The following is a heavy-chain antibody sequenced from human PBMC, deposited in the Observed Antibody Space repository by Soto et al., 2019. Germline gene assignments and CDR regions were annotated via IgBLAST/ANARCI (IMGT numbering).Heavy chain of an antibody. D-gene: IGHD2-15*01. CDR2: ISGSSRST. V-gene: IGHV3-11*06. Sequence: GGSLRLSCAASGFSFNDYYMSWIRQAPGKGLEWVSYISGSSRSTNYADSVKGRFTISRDNAKNSLYLQMNSLRAEDTAAYYCARGFCSAGSCLDHWGQGILVTVSS. J-gene: IGHJ5*02. CDR3: ARGFCSAGSCLDH. CDR1: GFSFNDYY.